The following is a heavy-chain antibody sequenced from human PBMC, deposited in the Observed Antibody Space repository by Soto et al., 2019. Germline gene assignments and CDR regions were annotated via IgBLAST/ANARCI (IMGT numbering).Heavy chain of an antibody. CDR2: IYHSGST. D-gene: IGHD2-15*01. Sequence: SETLSLTCAVSGCSISSGGYSWSWIRQPPRKGLEWIGYIYHSGSTNYNPSLKSRVTISVDTSKNQFSLKLSSVTAADTAVYYCARGGYCSGGSCYWFDPWGQGTLVTVSS. CDR1: GCSISSGGYS. J-gene: IGHJ5*02. V-gene: IGHV4-30-2*01. CDR3: ARGGYCSGGSCYWFDP.